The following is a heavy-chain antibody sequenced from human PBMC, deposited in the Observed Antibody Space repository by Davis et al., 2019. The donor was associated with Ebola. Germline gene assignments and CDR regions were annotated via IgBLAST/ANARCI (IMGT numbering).Heavy chain of an antibody. D-gene: IGHD1-26*01. CDR3: ARDSGSYPPYYYYGMDV. Sequence: GSLRLSCAASGFTFSSYAMSWVRQAPGKGLEWIREIYHSGSTNYNPSLKSRVTISVDKSKNQFSLKLSSVTAADTAVYYCARDSGSYPPYYYYGMDVWGQGTTVTVSS. CDR1: GFTFSSYAM. V-gene: IGHV4-4*02. J-gene: IGHJ6*02. CDR2: IYHSGST.